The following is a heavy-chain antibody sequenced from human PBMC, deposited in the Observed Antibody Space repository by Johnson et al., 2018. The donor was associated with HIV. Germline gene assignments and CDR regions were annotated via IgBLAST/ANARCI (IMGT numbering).Heavy chain of an antibody. CDR1: GFTFSNYW. CDR2: INQDGSEK. J-gene: IGHJ3*02. CDR3: AREAGGGYDSDAFDI. V-gene: IGHV3-7*01. D-gene: IGHD5-12*01. Sequence: EKLVESGGGLVQPGGSLRLSCAASGFTFSNYWMNWVRQAPGKGLEWVANINQDGSEKDYVDSVKGRFTISRDNAKNSLYLQMNSLRAEDTAVYYCAREAGGGYDSDAFDIWGQGTMVTVSS.